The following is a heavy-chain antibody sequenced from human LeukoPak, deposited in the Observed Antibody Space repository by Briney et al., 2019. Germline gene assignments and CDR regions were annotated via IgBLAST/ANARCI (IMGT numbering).Heavy chain of an antibody. Sequence: GGSLKLSCAASGFTFSGSAMHWVRQASGKGLEWVGRIRSKANSYATAYAASVKGRFTISRDDSKNTAYLQMNSLKTEDTAVYYCAGAIAVPASPDYYWGLGTLVTVSS. CDR1: GFTFSGSA. CDR3: AGAIAVPASPDYY. V-gene: IGHV3-73*01. D-gene: IGHD2-21*02. CDR2: IRSKANSYAT. J-gene: IGHJ4*01.